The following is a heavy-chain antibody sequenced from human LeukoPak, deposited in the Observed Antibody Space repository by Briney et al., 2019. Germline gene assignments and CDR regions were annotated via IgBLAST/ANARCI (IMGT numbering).Heavy chain of an antibody. CDR3: ATAYDSSGYLDY. CDR2: FDPEGGET. D-gene: IGHD3-22*01. CDR1: GYTLTELS. Sequence: ASVKVSCKVSGYTLTELSMHWVRQAPGKGLEWMGGFDPEGGETIYAQKFQGRVTMTEDTSTDTAYMELSSLRSEDTAVYYCATAYDSSGYLDYWGQGTLVTVSS. V-gene: IGHV1-24*01. J-gene: IGHJ4*02.